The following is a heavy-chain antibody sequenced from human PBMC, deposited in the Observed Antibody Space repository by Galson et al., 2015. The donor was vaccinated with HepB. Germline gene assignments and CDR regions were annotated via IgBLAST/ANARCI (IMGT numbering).Heavy chain of an antibody. Sequence: LRLSCAASGFSFSTYGMHWVRQAPGKGLEWVGFIRSKAYGGTTEYAASVKGRFTISRDDSKSIAYLQMNSLKTEDTAVYYCTRGVGYCSSTSCPPLSYYYGMDVWGQGTTVTVSS. CDR2: IRSKAYGGTT. CDR3: TRGVGYCSSTSCPPLSYYYGMDV. CDR1: GFSFSTYG. D-gene: IGHD2-2*01. J-gene: IGHJ6*02. V-gene: IGHV3-49*04.